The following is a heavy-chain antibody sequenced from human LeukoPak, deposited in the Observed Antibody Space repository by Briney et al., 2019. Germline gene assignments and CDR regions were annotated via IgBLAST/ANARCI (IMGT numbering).Heavy chain of an antibody. J-gene: IGHJ4*02. CDR2: IYYSGST. CDR1: GGSISSYY. Sequence: PSETLSLTCTVSGGSISSYYWSWIRQPPGKGLEWIGYIYYSGSTNYNPSLKSRVTISVDTSKNQFSLKLSSVTAADTAAYYCARRIAVHFDYWGQGTLVTVSS. D-gene: IGHD6-19*01. CDR3: ARRIAVHFDY. V-gene: IGHV4-59*08.